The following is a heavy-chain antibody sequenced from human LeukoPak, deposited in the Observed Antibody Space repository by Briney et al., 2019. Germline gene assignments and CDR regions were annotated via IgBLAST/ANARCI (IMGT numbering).Heavy chain of an antibody. CDR1: GFTFSSYA. Sequence: GGSLRLSCAASGFTFSSYAMSWVRQAPGKGLEWVSAISGSGGSTYYADSVKGRFTISRDNSKNTLYLQMNRLRADDTAVYYCARVTGYMIEDYFDYWGQGTLVTVSS. CDR3: ARVTGYMIEDYFDY. J-gene: IGHJ4*02. D-gene: IGHD3-22*01. CDR2: ISGSGGST. V-gene: IGHV3-23*01.